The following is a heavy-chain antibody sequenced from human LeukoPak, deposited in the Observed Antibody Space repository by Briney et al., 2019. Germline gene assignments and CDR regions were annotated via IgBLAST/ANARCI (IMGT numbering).Heavy chain of an antibody. CDR2: INPDSGDT. CDR3: AKVIQGAVAFHY. CDR1: GYTFTSNG. V-gene: IGHV1-2*02. Sequence: ASVKVSCKASGYTFTSNGISWVRQAPGQGLEYMGWINPDSGDTNYAQKFQGRVTMTRDTSISTAYMELSSLRSDDTAVYYCAKVIQGAVAFHYWGQGTLVTVSS. J-gene: IGHJ4*02. D-gene: IGHD6-19*01.